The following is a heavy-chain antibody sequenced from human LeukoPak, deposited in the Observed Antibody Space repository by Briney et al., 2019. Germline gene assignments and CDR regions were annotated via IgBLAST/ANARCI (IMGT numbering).Heavy chain of an antibody. D-gene: IGHD6-19*01. CDR3: ARHGAVAGTSRGDFDY. CDR2: IYPGDSDT. CDR1: GYSFTSYW. V-gene: IGHV5-51*01. J-gene: IGHJ4*02. Sequence: GESLKISCKGSGYSFTSYWIGWVRQMPGKGLEWMGIIYPGDSDTRYSPPFQGQVTISADKSISTAYLQWSSLKASDTAMYYCARHGAVAGTSRGDFDYWGQGTLVTVSS.